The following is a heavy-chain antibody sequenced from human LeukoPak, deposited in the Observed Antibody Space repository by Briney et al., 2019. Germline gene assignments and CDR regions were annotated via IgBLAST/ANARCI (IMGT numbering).Heavy chain of an antibody. V-gene: IGHV4-31*03. CDR1: GGCISRGGYY. D-gene: IGHD3-10*01. CDR2: IYYSGGT. CDR3: ARDSYRSGTYYYYYMDA. J-gene: IGHJ6*03. Sequence: PADTLSLTCTVSGGCISRGGYYWRWLRQHPGKGGEWFGYIYYSGGTYYNPSMKSRVTISVNTSKNQSSLKLSSVTAADTAVYYCARDSYRSGTYYYYYMDAWGEGTPVTVSS.